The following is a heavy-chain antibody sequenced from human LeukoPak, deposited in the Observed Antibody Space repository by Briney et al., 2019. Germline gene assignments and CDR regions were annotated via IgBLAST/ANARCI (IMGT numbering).Heavy chain of an antibody. V-gene: IGHV3-23*01. Sequence: GGSLRPSCAASGFTFSSYAMSWVRQAPGKGLEWVSAISHSGGSTYYADSVKGRFTISRDNSKNTLYLQMNSLRAEDTAIYYCAKCGARFGYYDSGAWGQGTLVTVSS. CDR2: ISHSGGST. J-gene: IGHJ5*02. D-gene: IGHD3-9*01. CDR3: AKCGARFGYYDSGA. CDR1: GFTFSSYA.